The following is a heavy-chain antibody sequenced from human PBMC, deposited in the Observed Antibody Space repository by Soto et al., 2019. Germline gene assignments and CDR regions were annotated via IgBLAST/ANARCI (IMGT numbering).Heavy chain of an antibody. Sequence: QVQLVQSGAEVKKPGSSVKVSCKASGGTFSSYAISWVRQAPGQGLEWMGGIIPIFGTANYAQKFQGRVTINADKSTSTAYMELSSLRSEDTAVYYCARAAPGYSYGLYYFDYWGQGTLVTVSS. CDR1: GGTFSSYA. CDR3: ARAAPGYSYGLYYFDY. CDR2: IIPIFGTA. D-gene: IGHD5-18*01. V-gene: IGHV1-69*06. J-gene: IGHJ4*02.